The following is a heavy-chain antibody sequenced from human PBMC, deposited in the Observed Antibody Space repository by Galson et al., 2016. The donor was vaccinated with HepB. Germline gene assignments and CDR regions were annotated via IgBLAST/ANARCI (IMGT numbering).Heavy chain of an antibody. D-gene: IGHD3-10*01. V-gene: IGHV3-23*01. Sequence: SLRLSCAASGFTFNTSAMSWVRQAPGKGLEWVSVITDSGGRTDYADSVKGRFTVARDNSKNTLFLQMTSLSADDTAVYYCAKMGGSGRSYLRFFDYWGQGTLVTVSS. J-gene: IGHJ4*02. CDR3: AKMGGSGRSYLRFFDY. CDR2: ITDSGGRT. CDR1: GFTFNTSA.